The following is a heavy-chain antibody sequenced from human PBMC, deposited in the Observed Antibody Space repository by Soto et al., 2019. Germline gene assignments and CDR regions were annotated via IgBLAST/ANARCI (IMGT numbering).Heavy chain of an antibody. V-gene: IGHV1-18*01. J-gene: IGHJ4*02. CDR2: ISAYNGNT. Sequence: ASVKVSCKASGYTFNTYGINWVRQAPGQGLEWMGWISAYNGNTNYPQEFQDRVTITRDTSASTTYMELSSLRSEDTSVYYCARDYRSSWDYWGQGTQVTVSS. CDR3: ARDYRSSWDY. CDR1: GYTFNTYG. D-gene: IGHD6-13*01.